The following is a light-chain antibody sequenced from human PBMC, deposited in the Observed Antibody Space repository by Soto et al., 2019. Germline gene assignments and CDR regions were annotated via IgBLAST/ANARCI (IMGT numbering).Light chain of an antibody. CDR1: SGHSSYI. CDR2: LQGSGSY. CDR3: ETWDSKTQV. Sequence: QPVLTQSYSASASLGASVKLTCTPSSGHSSYIIAWHQQQPGKAPRYLMKLQGSGSYNKGSRVPDRFSGFSSGADRYRTISDHQFQEEDNYSSETWDSKTQVVGEGTKLTVL. J-gene: IGLJ3*02. V-gene: IGLV4-60*02.